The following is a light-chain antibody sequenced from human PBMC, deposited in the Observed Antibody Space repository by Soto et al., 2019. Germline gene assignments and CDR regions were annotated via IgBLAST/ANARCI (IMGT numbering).Light chain of an antibody. CDR1: QSVSSSY. CDR2: GAS. V-gene: IGKV3-20*01. CDR3: QKYNSWPPA. Sequence: EIVLTQSPGTLSLSPGERATLSCRASQSVSSSYLAWYQQKPGQAPRLLIYGASTRATATPDRFSGSRSGTEFTLTISRLQSEDFAVYYCQKYNSWPPAFGQGTKVDIK. J-gene: IGKJ1*01.